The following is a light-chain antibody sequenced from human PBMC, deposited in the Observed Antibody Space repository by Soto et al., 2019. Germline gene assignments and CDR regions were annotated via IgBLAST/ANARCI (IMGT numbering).Light chain of an antibody. J-gene: IGKJ2*01. Sequence: EMVMTQSPATQSVSPGERASLSCRASQSIGGNLAWYQQKPGQAPRLLIYGASTRATGVPARFSGSESRTDFTLTIRTLQSEDFAIYYCQQYNNWPYTFGQGTKLEI. CDR3: QQYNNWPYT. CDR2: GAS. V-gene: IGKV3-15*01. CDR1: QSIGGN.